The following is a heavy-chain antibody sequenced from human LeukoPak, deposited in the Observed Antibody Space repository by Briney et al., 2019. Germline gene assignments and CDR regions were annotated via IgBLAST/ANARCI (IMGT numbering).Heavy chain of an antibody. CDR3: ARAEPKYSSSWYDEWYFDY. CDR2: IYTSGST. CDR1: GGSISSGSYY. J-gene: IGHJ4*02. Sequence: TSQTLSLTCTVSGGSISSGSYYWSWIRQPAGKGLEWIERIYTSGSTNYNPSLKSRVTISVDTSKNQFSLKLSSVTAADTAVYYCARAEPKYSSSWYDEWYFDYWGQGTLVTVSS. V-gene: IGHV4-61*02. D-gene: IGHD6-13*01.